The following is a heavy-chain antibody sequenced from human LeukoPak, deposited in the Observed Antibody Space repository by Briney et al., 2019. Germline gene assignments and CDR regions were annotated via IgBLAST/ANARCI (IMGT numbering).Heavy chain of an antibody. CDR3: AKSGGYGLIDY. V-gene: IGHV4-34*01. D-gene: IGHD6-25*01. Sequence: SETLSLTCAVYGGSFSGYYWSWIRQPPGRGLEWIGEINHSGSTNYNPSLKSRVTISVDTSKNQFSLKMSSVTAADTAVYYCAKSGGYGLIDYWGQGTLVTVSS. CDR1: GGSFSGYY. J-gene: IGHJ4*01. CDR2: INHSGST.